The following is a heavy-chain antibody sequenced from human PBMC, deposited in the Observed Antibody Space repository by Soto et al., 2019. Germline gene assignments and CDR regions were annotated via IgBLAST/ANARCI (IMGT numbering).Heavy chain of an antibody. CDR1: GYPFTNYY. V-gene: IGHV1-46*03. J-gene: IGHJ4*02. D-gene: IGHD2-2*01. CDR2: INARGGST. CDR3: ARDQDIVLVPAARYFDY. Sequence: ASVKVSCKASGYPFTNYYIHWVRQAPGQGLEWLGIINARGGSTTYAQKFQGRVTMTRDMSTNTVYMELSSLRSEDSAVYYCARDQDIVLVPAARYFDYWGQGTLVTVSS.